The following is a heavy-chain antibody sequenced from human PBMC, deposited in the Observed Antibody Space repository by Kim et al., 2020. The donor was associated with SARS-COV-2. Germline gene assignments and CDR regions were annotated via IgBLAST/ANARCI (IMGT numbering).Heavy chain of an antibody. CDR3: AKDYGGVAAADIYYYYYGMDV. J-gene: IGHJ6*02. CDR1: GFTFGDYA. V-gene: IGHV3-9*01. Sequence: GGSLRLSCAASGFTFGDYAIHWVRQAPGKGLEWVSGISWNSGSIGYADSVKGRFTISRDNAKNSLYLQMNSLRAEDTALYYCAKDYGGVAAADIYYYYYGMDVWGQGTTVTVSS. CDR2: ISWNSGSI. D-gene: IGHD6-13*01.